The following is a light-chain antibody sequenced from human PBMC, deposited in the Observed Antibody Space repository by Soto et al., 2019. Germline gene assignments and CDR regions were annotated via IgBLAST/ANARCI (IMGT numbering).Light chain of an antibody. V-gene: IGLV1-40*01. CDR1: RANIGAGYD. J-gene: IGLJ2*01. CDR2: GNS. Sequence: QSVLTQPPSVSGAPGQRVTISCTGSRANIGAGYDVQWYQQLPGTAPKLLIYGNSNRPSGVPDRFSGSKSGTSASLAITGLQAEDEADYYCQSYDSSLSGVVFGGGNKLTVL. CDR3: QSYDSSLSGVV.